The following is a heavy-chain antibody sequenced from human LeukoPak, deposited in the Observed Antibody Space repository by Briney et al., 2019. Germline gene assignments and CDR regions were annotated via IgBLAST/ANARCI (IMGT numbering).Heavy chain of an antibody. CDR1: GFTFSSYA. CDR2: ISGSGGST. Sequence: GGSLRLSCAASGFTFSSYAMSWVRQAPGKGLEWVSAISGSGGSTYYADSVKGRFTISRDNSKNTLYLQMNSLRAEDTAVYYCAKPSHYGDYSAVFDYWGQGTLVTVSS. V-gene: IGHV3-23*01. CDR3: AKPSHYGDYSAVFDY. D-gene: IGHD4-17*01. J-gene: IGHJ4*02.